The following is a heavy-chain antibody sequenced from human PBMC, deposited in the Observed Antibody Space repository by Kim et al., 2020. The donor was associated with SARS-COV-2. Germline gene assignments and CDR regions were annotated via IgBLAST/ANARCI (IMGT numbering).Heavy chain of an antibody. V-gene: IGHV3-30*04. Sequence: GGSLRLSCAASGFTFSSYAMHWVRQAPGKGLEWVAVISYDGSNKYYADSVKGRFTISRDNSKNTLYLQMNSLRAEDTAVYYCARDGRQQLTGGWFDPWGQGTLVTVSS. CDR3: ARDGRQQLTGGWFDP. D-gene: IGHD6-13*01. J-gene: IGHJ5*02. CDR1: GFTFSSYA. CDR2: ISYDGSNK.